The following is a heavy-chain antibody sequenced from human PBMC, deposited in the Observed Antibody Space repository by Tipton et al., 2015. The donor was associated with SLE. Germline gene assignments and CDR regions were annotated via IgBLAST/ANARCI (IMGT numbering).Heavy chain of an antibody. V-gene: IGHV4-38-2*01. CDR2: IHYRGDT. Sequence: LRLSCAASGFVFSNYAMTWVRQAPGKGLEWLGSIHYRGDTYYNPSLRSRVTISIDTSKNQFSLKLTSVTAADTAVYYCARRGDWGPFDYWGQGTLVTVSS. J-gene: IGHJ4*02. CDR1: GFVFSNYA. CDR3: ARRGDWGPFDY. D-gene: IGHD3/OR15-3a*01.